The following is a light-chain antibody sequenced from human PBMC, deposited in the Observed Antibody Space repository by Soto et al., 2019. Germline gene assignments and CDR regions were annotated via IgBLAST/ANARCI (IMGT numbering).Light chain of an antibody. CDR1: QRISDW. V-gene: IGKV1-5*03. J-gene: IGKJ1*01. CDR2: RAS. CDR3: QQYNSYSWT. Sequence: DIQMTQSPSTLSASVGDRVTITCRASQRISDWLAWYQQKPGKDPKLLIFRASTVETGVPSRLSGRGSWTEFTLAISSLQPDDFPTYYCQQYNSYSWTFGQGTKVDI.